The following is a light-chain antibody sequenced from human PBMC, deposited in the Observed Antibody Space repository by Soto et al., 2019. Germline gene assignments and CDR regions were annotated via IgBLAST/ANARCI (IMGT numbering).Light chain of an antibody. Sequence: QSALTQPASASASPGQSVTSSCTGTSSDVGGYDYVSWYQQHPGKAPKLIIYEVTKRPSGVPDRFSGSKSGNTASLTVSGLQADDEADYYCSSHAGTKNLVFGGGTKVTVL. V-gene: IGLV2-8*01. CDR1: SSDVGGYDY. CDR2: EVT. J-gene: IGLJ3*02. CDR3: SSHAGTKNLV.